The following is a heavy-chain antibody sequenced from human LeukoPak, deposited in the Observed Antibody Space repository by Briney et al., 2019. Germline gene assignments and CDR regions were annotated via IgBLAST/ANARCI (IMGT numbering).Heavy chain of an antibody. J-gene: IGHJ4*02. V-gene: IGHV3-53*01. CDR2: IYSGGTT. D-gene: IGHD3-10*01. Sequence: PGGSLRLSCAASGFALSSHWMTWVRQAPGKGLEWVSVIYSGGTTYHADSVKGRLTISRDTSKNTLYLQMNSLRAEDTAVYYCARGGTGFHFDYWGQGTLVTVSS. CDR1: GFALSSHW. CDR3: ARGGTGFHFDY.